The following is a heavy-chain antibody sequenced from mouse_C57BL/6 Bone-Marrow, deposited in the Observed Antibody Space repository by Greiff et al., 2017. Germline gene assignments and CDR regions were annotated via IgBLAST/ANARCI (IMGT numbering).Heavy chain of an antibody. CDR1: GFSLCTFGMG. J-gene: IGHJ1*03. V-gene: IGHV8-8*01. Sequence: QVTLKVSGPGILQLSQTLSLTCSFSGFSLCTFGMGVGWIRQPSGKGLEWLAHIWWADDKFYIPALTSRLTFSKDTSKNQVFLKIANVDTADIATYYCARIASYYSDYYWYFDVWGTGTTVTISS. CDR2: IWWADDK. D-gene: IGHD2-12*01. CDR3: ARIASYYSDYYWYFDV.